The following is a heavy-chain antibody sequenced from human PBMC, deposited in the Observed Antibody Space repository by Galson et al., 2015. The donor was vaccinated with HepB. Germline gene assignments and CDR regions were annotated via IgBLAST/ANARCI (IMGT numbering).Heavy chain of an antibody. Sequence: SLRLSCAASGFTFSSYAMHWVRQAPGKGLEWVAVISYDGSNKYYADSVKGRFTISRDNSKNTLYLQMNSLRAEDTAVYYCARDPPRVEHYDSSGSHRYYYGMDVWGQGTTVTVSS. D-gene: IGHD3-22*01. CDR1: GFTFSSYA. CDR3: ARDPPRVEHYDSSGSHRYYYGMDV. J-gene: IGHJ6*02. V-gene: IGHV3-30-3*01. CDR2: ISYDGSNK.